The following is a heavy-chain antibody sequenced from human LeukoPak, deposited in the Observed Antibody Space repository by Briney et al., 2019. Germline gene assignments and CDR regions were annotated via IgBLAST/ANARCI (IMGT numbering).Heavy chain of an antibody. CDR2: ISGSGGST. J-gene: IGHJ3*02. Sequence: PGGSLRLSCAASGFTFSSYAMSWVRQAPGKGLEWVSAISGSGGSTYYADSVKGRFTISRDNSKNTLYLQMNSLRAKDTAVYYCAKSMIVVVITTVEAFDIWGQGTMVTVSS. CDR3: AKSMIVVVITTVEAFDI. CDR1: GFTFSSYA. V-gene: IGHV3-23*01. D-gene: IGHD3-22*01.